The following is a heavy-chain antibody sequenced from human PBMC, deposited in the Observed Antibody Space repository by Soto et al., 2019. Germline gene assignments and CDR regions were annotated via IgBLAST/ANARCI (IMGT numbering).Heavy chain of an antibody. V-gene: IGHV3-53*01. J-gene: IGHJ6*02. CDR2: IYSGGST. CDR1: GFTVSSNY. CDR3: ARARMDIVATIPVNYCMDG. D-gene: IGHD5-12*01. Sequence: GGSLRLSCAASGFTVSSNYMSWVRQAPGKGLEWVSVIYSGGSTYYADSVKGRFTISRDNSKNTLYLQMNSLRAEDTAVYYCARARMDIVATIPVNYCMDGWGQGTTVTVSS.